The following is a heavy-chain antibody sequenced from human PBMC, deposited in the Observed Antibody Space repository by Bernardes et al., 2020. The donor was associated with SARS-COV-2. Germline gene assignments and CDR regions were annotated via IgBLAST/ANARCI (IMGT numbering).Heavy chain of an antibody. CDR1: GFTFITYA. D-gene: IGHD6-19*01. Sequence: GGSLRLSCAASGFTFITYAMSWVRQAPGKGLEWVSVISGSDGTTYYADSVKGRFSISRDNSKNTLYLQMNSLRAEDTAVYYCAKVSHQWPWAHEYWGQGTLITVSS. CDR3: AKVSHQWPWAHEY. J-gene: IGHJ4*02. CDR2: ISGSDGTT. V-gene: IGHV3-23*01.